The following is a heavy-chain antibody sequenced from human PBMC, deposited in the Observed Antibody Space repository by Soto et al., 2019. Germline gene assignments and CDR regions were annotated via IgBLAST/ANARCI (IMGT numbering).Heavy chain of an antibody. J-gene: IGHJ6*02. Sequence: SQTRSLTGSVSGYSISRGFYWGWIRQPPGQGLAWIVASLYHSGSAYWNPSLTSRVTRSPDTSKNEFSLKLSYVTAAAPSVYYCARAVYGDYAAYYYGMDVWGQGTTVTVCS. CDR3: ARAVYGDYAAYYYGMDV. CDR1: GYSISRGFY. D-gene: IGHD4-17*01. V-gene: IGHV4-38-2*01. CDR2: LYHSGSA.